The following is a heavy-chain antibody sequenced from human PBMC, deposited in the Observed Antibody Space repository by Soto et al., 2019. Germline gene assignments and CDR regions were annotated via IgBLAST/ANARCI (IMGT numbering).Heavy chain of an antibody. CDR3: ARDDAGDSSGYYFDY. J-gene: IGHJ4*02. CDR2: ISYDGSNK. D-gene: IGHD3-22*01. CDR1: GFTFSSYA. V-gene: IGHV3-30*04. Sequence: GGSLRLSCAASGFTFSSYAMHWVRQAPGKGLEWVAVISYDGSNKYYADSVKGRFTISRDNSKNTLYLQMNSLRAEDTAAYYCARDDAGDSSGYYFDYWGQGTLVTVSS.